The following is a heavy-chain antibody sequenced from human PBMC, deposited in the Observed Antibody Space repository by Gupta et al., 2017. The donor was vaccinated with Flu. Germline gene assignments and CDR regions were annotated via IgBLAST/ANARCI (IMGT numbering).Heavy chain of an antibody. J-gene: IGHJ4*02. CDR1: Y. D-gene: IGHD3-3*01. CDR3: ATSDFYYFDS. CDR2: MYHTGGT. Sequence: YWSWIRRPPGKGLEWIGYMYHTGGTNYKPSLKSRVTISVDTSKRQFSLKLNSVSAADTAVYYCATSDFYYFDSWGPGILVTVSS. V-gene: IGHV4-59*01.